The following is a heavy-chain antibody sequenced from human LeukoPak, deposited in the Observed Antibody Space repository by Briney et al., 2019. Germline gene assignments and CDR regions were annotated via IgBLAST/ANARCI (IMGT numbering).Heavy chain of an antibody. Sequence: PGGSLRLSCAASGFTFSSYAMHWVRQAPGKGLEWMTVISFDGNNKYYEDSVKGRFTISRDNSKNTLYLQMNSLRAEDTAVYYCARTFWDKSNGYDYYFDYWGQGSLVTVSS. J-gene: IGHJ4*02. CDR1: GFTFSSYA. CDR2: ISFDGNNK. D-gene: IGHD5-12*01. CDR3: ARTFWDKSNGYDYYFDY. V-gene: IGHV3-30*04.